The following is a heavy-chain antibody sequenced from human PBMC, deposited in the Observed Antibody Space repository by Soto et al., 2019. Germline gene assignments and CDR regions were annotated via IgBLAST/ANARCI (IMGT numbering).Heavy chain of an antibody. CDR1: GGSISSGGYS. Sequence: SETLSLTCAVSGGSISSGGYSWSWIRQPPGKGLEWIGYIYHSGSTYYNPSLKSRVTISVDRSKNQFSLKLSSVTAADTAVYYCARGNVDTAMVIDYWGQGTLVTVSS. V-gene: IGHV4-30-2*01. J-gene: IGHJ4*02. D-gene: IGHD5-18*01. CDR3: ARGNVDTAMVIDY. CDR2: IYHSGST.